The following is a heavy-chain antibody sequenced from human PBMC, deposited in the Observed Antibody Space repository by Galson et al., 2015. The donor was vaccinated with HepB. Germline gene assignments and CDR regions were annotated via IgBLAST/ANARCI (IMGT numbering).Heavy chain of an antibody. CDR3: AREAANYDFWSGYYTSYYFDY. J-gene: IGHJ4*02. CDR2: INTNTGNP. Sequence: SVKVSCKASGYTFTSYAMNWVRQAPGQGLEWMGWINTNTGNPTYAQGFTGRFVFSLDTSVSTAYLQISSLKAEDTAVYYCAREAANYDFWSGYYTSYYFDYWAREPWSPSPQ. D-gene: IGHD3-3*01. CDR1: GYTFTSYA. V-gene: IGHV7-4-1*02.